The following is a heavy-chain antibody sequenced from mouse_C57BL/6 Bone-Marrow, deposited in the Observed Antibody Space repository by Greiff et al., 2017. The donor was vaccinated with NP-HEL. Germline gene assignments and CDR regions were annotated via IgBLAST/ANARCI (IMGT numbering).Heavy chain of an antibody. CDR2: INPNNGGT. V-gene: IGHV1-18*01. CDR1: GYTFTDYN. D-gene: IGHD2-5*01. Sequence: VQLQQSGPELVKPGASVKIPCKASGYTFTDYNMDWVKQSHGKSLEWIGDINPNNGGTIYNQKFKGKATLTVDKSSSTAYMELRSLTSEDTAVYDCARKGRRVCDYSNWGCAFWGQGTLGTVSA. J-gene: IGHJ3*01. CDR3: ARKGRRVCDYSNWGCAF.